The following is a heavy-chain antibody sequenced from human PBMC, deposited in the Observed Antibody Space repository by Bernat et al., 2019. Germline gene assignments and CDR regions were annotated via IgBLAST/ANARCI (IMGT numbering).Heavy chain of an antibody. J-gene: IGHJ5*02. CDR2: ISYDGSNK. Sequence: QVQLVESGGGVVQPGRSLRLSCAASGFTFSTYSMHWVRQAPGKGLEWVAIISYDGSNKYYADSVKGRFTISRDNSNNTLYLQMNSLGAEDTAVYYCAKGGGYAKFDPWGQGTLVTVSS. V-gene: IGHV3-30*18. D-gene: IGHD5-12*01. CDR1: GFTFSTYS. CDR3: AKGGGYAKFDP.